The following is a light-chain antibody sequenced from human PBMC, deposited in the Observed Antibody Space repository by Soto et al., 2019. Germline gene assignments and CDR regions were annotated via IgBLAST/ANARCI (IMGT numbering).Light chain of an antibody. Sequence: EIVLTQSPATLSLSPGERATLSCRASQSVSTYLAWYQQKPGQAPRLLIYDASNRATGIPARFSGSGSGTDFTLTISSLEPEDFAVYYCQQRSHWRTWTFGQGTKVEIK. CDR3: QQRSHWRTWT. CDR1: QSVSTY. V-gene: IGKV3-11*01. J-gene: IGKJ1*01. CDR2: DAS.